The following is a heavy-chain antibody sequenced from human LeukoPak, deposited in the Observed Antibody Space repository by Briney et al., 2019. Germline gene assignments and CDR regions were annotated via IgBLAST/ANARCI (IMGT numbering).Heavy chain of an antibody. V-gene: IGHV1-2*02. CDR3: ARAPHFSGSYYEDF. CDR1: GYTFTGYY. J-gene: IGHJ4*02. D-gene: IGHD1-26*01. Sequence: SAVNVSCKTSGYTFTGYYIHWVRQAPGQGREGMGWINPRGGDTNYRQRFQGRITMTRDTSINTAYMILGGLRFDDTAIYYCARAPHFSGSYYEDFWGQGTLVTFSS. CDR2: INPRGGDT.